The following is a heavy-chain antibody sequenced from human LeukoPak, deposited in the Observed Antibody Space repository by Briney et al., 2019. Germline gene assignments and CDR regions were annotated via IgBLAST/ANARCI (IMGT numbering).Heavy chain of an antibody. V-gene: IGHV3-30-3*01. CDR1: GFTFSSYA. Sequence: GALRLSCAASGFTFSSYALHWVRQAPGMGLEWVAVISYDGNDKYYADSVKGRFTISRDNSKNTLYLQMNSLRAEDTAVYYCAREESIAVAGIHSRYWGQGTLVTVSS. D-gene: IGHD6-19*01. J-gene: IGHJ4*02. CDR3: AREESIAVAGIHSRY. CDR2: ISYDGNDK.